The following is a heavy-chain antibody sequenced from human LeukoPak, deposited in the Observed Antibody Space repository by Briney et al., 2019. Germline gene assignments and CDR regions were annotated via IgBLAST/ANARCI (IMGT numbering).Heavy chain of an antibody. CDR3: ASYSGSYYAAFDI. V-gene: IGHV3-30*03. Sequence: PGRSLRLSCAASGFTFSSYGMHWVRQAPGKGLEWVAVISYDGSNKYYADSVKGRFTISRDNSKNTLYLQMNSLRAEDTAVYYCASYSGSYYAAFDIWGQGTMVTVSS. D-gene: IGHD1-26*01. CDR2: ISYDGSNK. CDR1: GFTFSSYG. J-gene: IGHJ3*02.